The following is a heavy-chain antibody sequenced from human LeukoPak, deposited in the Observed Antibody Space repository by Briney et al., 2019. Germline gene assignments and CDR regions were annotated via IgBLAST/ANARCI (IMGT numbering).Heavy chain of an antibody. J-gene: IGHJ5*02. Sequence: GESLQISFKGSGYSFTNYWIGWVRQMPGKGLEWMGIIYPGDSDTRYSPSFQGQVTISADKSISTAYLQWGSLKASDTAMYYCARSQGYCSGGSCLQGDWFDPWGQGTLVTVSS. CDR2: IYPGDSDT. CDR3: ARSQGYCSGGSCLQGDWFDP. CDR1: GYSFTNYW. D-gene: IGHD2-15*01. V-gene: IGHV5-51*01.